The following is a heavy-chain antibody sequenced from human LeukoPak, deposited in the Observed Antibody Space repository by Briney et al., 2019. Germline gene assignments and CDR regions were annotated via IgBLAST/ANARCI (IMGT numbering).Heavy chain of an antibody. CDR2: INPNSGGT. V-gene: IGHV1-2*02. J-gene: IGHJ6*02. D-gene: IGHD6-6*01. CDR3: ARALAARRASRFCMDV. Sequence: ASVKVSCKASGYTFTGYYMHWVRQAPGQGLEWMGWINPNSGGTNYAQKFQGRVTMTRDTSISTAYMELSSLRSEDTAVYYCARALAARRASRFCMDVWGQGTTVTVSS. CDR1: GYTFTGYY.